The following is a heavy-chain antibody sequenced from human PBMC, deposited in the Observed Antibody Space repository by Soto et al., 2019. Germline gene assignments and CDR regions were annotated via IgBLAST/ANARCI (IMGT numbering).Heavy chain of an antibody. CDR1: GFTFGNYW. CDR3: ARAEVDY. V-gene: IGHV3-74*03. J-gene: IGHJ4*02. Sequence: EVQLVESGGGLVQPGGSLRLSCAASGFTFGNYWMHWVRQAPGKGPEWVSRMTSDGRTIQYADSVKGRFTVSRDNAKSTMYLQMHSLRVEDTAVYYCARAEVDYWGPGTLVTVSS. CDR2: MTSDGRTI.